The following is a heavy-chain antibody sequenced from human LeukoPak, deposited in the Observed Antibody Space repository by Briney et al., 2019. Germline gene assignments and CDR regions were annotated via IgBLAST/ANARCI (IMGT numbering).Heavy chain of an antibody. CDR1: GYTFTGYY. Sequence: ASVKVSCKASGYTFTGYYMHWVRQAPGQGLEWMGWINPNSGGTNYAQKFQGRVTMTRDTSISTAHMELSRLRSDDTAVYYCARGLAGRRHKDYAFDIWGQGTMVTVSS. CDR2: INPNSGGT. J-gene: IGHJ3*02. CDR3: ARGLAGRRHKDYAFDI. V-gene: IGHV1-2*02. D-gene: IGHD2-21*01.